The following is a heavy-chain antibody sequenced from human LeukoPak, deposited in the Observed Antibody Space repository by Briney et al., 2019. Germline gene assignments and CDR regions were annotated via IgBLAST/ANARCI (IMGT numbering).Heavy chain of an antibody. D-gene: IGHD3-22*01. V-gene: IGHV3-23*01. CDR1: GFSFSAYS. J-gene: IGHJ4*02. CDR3: AKNWDDYDSSGPIDH. Sequence: GGSLRLSCAASGFSFSAYSMSWVRQAPGKGLEWVSGIGASGRHTYYADSVKGRLSISRDNSKNPVYLQLYSLRVDDTAVYYCAKNWDDYDSSGPIDHGGQGALVSVSS. CDR2: IGASGRHT.